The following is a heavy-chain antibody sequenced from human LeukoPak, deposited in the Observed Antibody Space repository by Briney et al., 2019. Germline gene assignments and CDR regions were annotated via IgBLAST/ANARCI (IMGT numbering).Heavy chain of an antibody. D-gene: IGHD6-19*01. CDR2: ISYSSSTI. CDR1: GCTFSSYS. V-gene: IGHV3-48*02. J-gene: IGHJ4*02. CDR3: ARDNRGGWPFDF. Sequence: GGSLRLPCAASGCTFSSYSMNWVRQAPGKGLEWVSYISYSSSTIYYAESVKGRFTISRDNAKSSLYLQMNSLRDEDTAVYYCARDNRGGWPFDFWGQGALVTVSS.